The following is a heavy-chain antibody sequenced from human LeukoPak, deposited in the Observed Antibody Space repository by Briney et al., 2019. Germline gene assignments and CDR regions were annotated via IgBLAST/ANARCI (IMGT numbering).Heavy chain of an antibody. V-gene: IGHV4-39*07. CDR1: GGSISSSSYY. D-gene: IGHD3-22*01. CDR3: ARGMDYYDSSGLFDP. J-gene: IGHJ5*02. Sequence: SETLSLTCTVSGGSISSSSYYWGWIRQPPGKGLEWIGSIYHSGSTYYNPSLKSRVTISVDTSKNQFSLKLSSVTAADTAVYYCARGMDYYDSSGLFDPWGQGTLVTVSS. CDR2: IYHSGST.